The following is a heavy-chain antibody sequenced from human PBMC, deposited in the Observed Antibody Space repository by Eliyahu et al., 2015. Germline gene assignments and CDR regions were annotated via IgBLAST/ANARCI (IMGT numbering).Heavy chain of an antibody. D-gene: IGHD6-6*01. CDR1: GYTFXGXY. Sequence: QVQLVQSGAEVKKPGAXVKVSCKASGYTFXGXYMHWXRQAPGQGLEWMGWINPNSGGTNYAQKFQGRVTMTRDTSISTAYMELSRLRSDDTAVYYCARGPPSYSSSSKAYFDYWGQGTLVTVSS. J-gene: IGHJ4*02. CDR2: INPNSGGT. V-gene: IGHV1-2*02. CDR3: ARGPPSYSSSSKAYFDY.